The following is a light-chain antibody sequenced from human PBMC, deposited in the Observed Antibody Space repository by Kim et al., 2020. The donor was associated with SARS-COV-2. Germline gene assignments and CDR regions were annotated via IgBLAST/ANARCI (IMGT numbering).Light chain of an antibody. V-gene: IGLV2-23*02. CDR1: SSDVGSYNL. CDR3: CSYVAGRTVV. Sequence: GQSITISCTGTSSDVGSYNLVSWYQQHPGKAPKLMIYEVSKRPSGVSNSFSGSKSGNTASLTISGLQAEDEADYYCCSYVAGRTVVFGGGTKLTVL. CDR2: EVS. J-gene: IGLJ2*01.